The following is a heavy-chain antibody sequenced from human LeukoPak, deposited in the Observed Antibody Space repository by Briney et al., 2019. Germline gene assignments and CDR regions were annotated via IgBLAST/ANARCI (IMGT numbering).Heavy chain of an antibody. Sequence: GGSLRLSCAASGVTLSSYAMSWARQAPGKGLEWVSGISSSGSGGNTYYADSVKGRFTISRDNSKNTLYLQMNSLRAEDTAVYYCAKVVELWFGELFPSHYFDYWGQGTLVTVSS. CDR2: ISSSGSGGNT. CDR3: AKVVELWFGELFPSHYFDY. V-gene: IGHV3-23*01. J-gene: IGHJ4*02. CDR1: GVTLSSYA. D-gene: IGHD3-10*01.